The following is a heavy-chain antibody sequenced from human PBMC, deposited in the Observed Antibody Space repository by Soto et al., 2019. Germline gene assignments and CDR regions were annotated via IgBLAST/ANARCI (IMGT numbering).Heavy chain of an antibody. D-gene: IGHD3-10*01. V-gene: IGHV4-39*01. Sequence: SETLSLTCTVSGGSISSSSYYWGWIRQPPGKGLEWIGSIYYSGSTYYNPSLKSRVTISVDTSKNQFSLKLSSVTAADTAVYYCATLWFREGNYWGQGTLVTVSS. CDR3: ATLWFREGNY. J-gene: IGHJ4*02. CDR1: GGSISSSSYY. CDR2: IYYSGST.